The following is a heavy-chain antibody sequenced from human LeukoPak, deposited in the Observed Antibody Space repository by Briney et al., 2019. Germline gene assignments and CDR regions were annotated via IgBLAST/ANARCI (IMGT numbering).Heavy chain of an antibody. CDR1: GGSFSGYY. J-gene: IGHJ4*02. CDR2: VNHSGST. D-gene: IGHD1-26*01. CDR3: ARGLWELHLRAAYYFDY. V-gene: IGHV4-34*01. Sequence: SETLSLTCAVYGGSFSGYYWSWIRQPPGKGLEWLGEVNHSGSTNYNPSLKSRVTISVDTSKNQFSLKLSSVTAADTAVYYCARGLWELHLRAAYYFDYWGQGTLVTVSS.